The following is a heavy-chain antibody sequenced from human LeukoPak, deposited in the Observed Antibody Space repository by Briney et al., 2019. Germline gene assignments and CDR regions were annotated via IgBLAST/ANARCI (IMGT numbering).Heavy chain of an antibody. CDR1: GFSISSYE. CDR2: ISSSGSTI. V-gene: IGHV3-48*03. D-gene: IGHD1-7*01. J-gene: IGHJ6*03. Sequence: GGSLRLSCAASGFSISSYEMNWVRQAPGKELEWVSYISSSGSTIYYADSVKGRFTISRDNAKNSLYLQMNSLRAEDTAVYYCARVELAPYYYYMDVWGKGTTVTVSS. CDR3: ARVELAPYYYYMDV.